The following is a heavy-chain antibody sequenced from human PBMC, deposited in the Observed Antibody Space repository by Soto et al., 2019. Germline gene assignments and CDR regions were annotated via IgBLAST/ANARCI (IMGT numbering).Heavy chain of an antibody. Sequence: GASVKVSCKASGYTFTSYGISWVRQAPGRGLEWMGWISAYNGNTNYAQKLQGRVTMTTDTSTSTAYMELRSLRSDDTAVYYCARTLFYGSGSFTHYNWFDPWGQGTLVTVSS. J-gene: IGHJ5*02. CDR1: GYTFTSYG. D-gene: IGHD3-10*01. V-gene: IGHV1-18*01. CDR3: ARTLFYGSGSFTHYNWFDP. CDR2: ISAYNGNT.